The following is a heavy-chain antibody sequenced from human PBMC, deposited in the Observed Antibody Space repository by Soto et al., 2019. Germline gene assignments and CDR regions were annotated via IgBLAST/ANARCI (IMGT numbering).Heavy chain of an antibody. J-gene: IGHJ1*01. CDR2: IIPILGIA. CDR1: GGTFSSYT. D-gene: IGHD2-2*01. V-gene: IGHV1-69*02. CDR3: ASPLGYCSSTSCYAASEYFQH. Sequence: QVQLVQSGAEVKKPGSSVKVSCKASGGTFSSYTISWVRQAPGQGLEWMGRIIPILGIANYAQKFQGRVTITADKSTSTAYMELSSLRSEDTAVYYCASPLGYCSSTSCYAASEYFQHWGQGTLVTVSS.